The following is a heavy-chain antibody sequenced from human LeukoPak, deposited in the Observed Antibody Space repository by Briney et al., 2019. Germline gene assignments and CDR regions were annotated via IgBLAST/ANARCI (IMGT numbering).Heavy chain of an antibody. J-gene: IGHJ1*01. CDR1: GYTFTGYY. D-gene: IGHD3-22*01. V-gene: IGHV1-2*02. Sequence: SVTVSCKASGYTFTGYYMHWVRQAPGQGLEWMGWINPNSGGTNYAQKFQGRVTMTRDTSISTAYMELSRLRSDDTAVYYCARSYYDSSGYNSQYFQHWGQGTLVTVSS. CDR3: ARSYYDSSGYNSQYFQH. CDR2: INPNSGGT.